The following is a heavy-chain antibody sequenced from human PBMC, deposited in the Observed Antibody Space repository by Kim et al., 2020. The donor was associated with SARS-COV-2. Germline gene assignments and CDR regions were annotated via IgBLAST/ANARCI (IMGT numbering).Heavy chain of an antibody. J-gene: IGHJ4*03. CDR1: GGSFSGYY. CDR2: INHSGST. CDR3: ARGPYYGSGSYYRRSYFD. Sequence: SETLSLTCAVYGGSFSGYYWSWIRQPPGKGLEWIGEINHSGSTNYNPSLKSRVTISIDTSKNQFSLKLSSVTAADTAVYYCARGPYYGSGSYYRRSYFD. V-gene: IGHV4-34*01. D-gene: IGHD3-10*01.